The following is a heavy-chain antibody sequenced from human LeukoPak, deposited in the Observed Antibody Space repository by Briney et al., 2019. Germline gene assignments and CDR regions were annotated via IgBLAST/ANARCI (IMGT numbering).Heavy chain of an antibody. J-gene: IGHJ6*03. CDR2: IFASGST. CDR1: YGSIGTYL. CDR3: ARGAGYSREVNYYYYMDV. V-gene: IGHV4-4*07. Sequence: SETLSLTCTVSYGSIGTYLWSWVRQPAGKRLEWIGRIFASGSTFYSPSLKSRVTMSVDTSKSQFSLKINSVTAADTAVYYCARGAGYSREVNYYYYMDVWGKGTTVTVPS. D-gene: IGHD1-26*01.